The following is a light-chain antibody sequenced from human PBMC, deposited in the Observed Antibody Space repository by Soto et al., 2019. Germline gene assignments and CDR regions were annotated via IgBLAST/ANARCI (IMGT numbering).Light chain of an antibody. V-gene: IGLV2-14*03. CDR3: SSYTSSSTRV. Sequence: QSVLTQPASVSXSPGQSITISCTGTSSDVGAYDFVSWYQQHPDKAPKLMIYEVSNRPSGVSNRFSGSKSVNTATLTISGLQAEDEADYYCSSYTSSSTRVFGTGTKVTVL. J-gene: IGLJ1*01. CDR2: EVS. CDR1: SSDVGAYDF.